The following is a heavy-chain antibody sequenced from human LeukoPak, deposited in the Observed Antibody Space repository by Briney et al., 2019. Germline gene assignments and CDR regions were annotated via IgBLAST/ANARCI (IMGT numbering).Heavy chain of an antibody. J-gene: IGHJ4*02. CDR2: IYWNDDK. CDR1: GFSLSTSDVG. V-gene: IGHV2-5*01. Sequence: ESGPTLVNPTQTLTLTCTFSGFSLSTSDVGVGWIRQPPGKALEWLTLIYWNDDKRYSPSLKSRLTLTKDTSKNKVVLTMTTTDPVDTPPYYSARSVNSGYLPLDSWGQGTLVTASS. CDR3: ARSVNSGYLPLDS. D-gene: IGHD5-12*01.